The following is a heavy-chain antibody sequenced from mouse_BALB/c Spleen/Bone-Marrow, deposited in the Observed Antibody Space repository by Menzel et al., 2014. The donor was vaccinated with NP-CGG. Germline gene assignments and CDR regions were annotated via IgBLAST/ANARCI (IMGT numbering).Heavy chain of an antibody. CDR2: ISYSGST. CDR3: ARRITTAHYYAMDY. J-gene: IGHJ4*01. Sequence: EVHLVESGPGLVKPSQSLSLTCTVTGYSITSDYFCNWIQQFPGNKLEWMGYISYSGSTSYNPSLKSRISITRDTSKNQFFLQLNSVTTEDTATYYCARRITTAHYYAMDYWGQGTSVTVSS. D-gene: IGHD1-2*01. V-gene: IGHV3-2*02. CDR1: GYSITSDYF.